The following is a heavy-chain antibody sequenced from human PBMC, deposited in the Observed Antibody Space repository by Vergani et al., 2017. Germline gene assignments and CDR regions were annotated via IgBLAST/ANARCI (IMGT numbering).Heavy chain of an antibody. D-gene: IGHD2-21*02. V-gene: IGHV4-59*01. CDR1: GGSISSYY. CDR3: ARDGPPYCGGDCYS. J-gene: IGHJ4*02. CDR2: IYYSGST. Sequence: QVQLQESGPGLVKPSETLSLTCTVSGGSISSYYWSWIRQPPGKGLEWIGYIYYSGSTNYNPSLKSRVTISVDTSKNQFSLKLSSVTAAATAVYYCARDGPPYCGGDCYSWGQGTLVTVSS.